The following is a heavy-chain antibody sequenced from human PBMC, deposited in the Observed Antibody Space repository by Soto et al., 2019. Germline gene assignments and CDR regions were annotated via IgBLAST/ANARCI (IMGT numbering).Heavy chain of an antibody. J-gene: IGHJ4*02. D-gene: IGHD6-13*01. CDR2: MGGGGGT. CDR1: GFAFRIYA. Sequence: GGSLRLSCTASGFAFRIYAMSWVRRAPGKGLEWVSAMGGGGGTHSADSVKGRFTISRDNSKNTLSLQMNSLRAEDTAVYYCARDRWMTAAGHEDYWGQGTLVTVSS. V-gene: IGHV3-23*01. CDR3: ARDRWMTAAGHEDY.